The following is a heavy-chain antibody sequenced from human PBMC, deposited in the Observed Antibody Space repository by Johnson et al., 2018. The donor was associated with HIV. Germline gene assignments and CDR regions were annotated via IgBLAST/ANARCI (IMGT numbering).Heavy chain of an antibody. CDR2: INWSGGST. Sequence: EQLVESGGGLVQPGGSLRLSCAASGFTFSSYAMSWVRQAPGKGLEWVSGINWSGGSTAYADSVKGLFTISRDNAKNSLYLQMNSLRAEDTALNYCARVAAAAGRMTDAFDIWGQGTMVSVSS. D-gene: IGHD6-13*01. V-gene: IGHV3-20*04. CDR1: GFTFSSYA. CDR3: ARVAAAAGRMTDAFDI. J-gene: IGHJ3*02.